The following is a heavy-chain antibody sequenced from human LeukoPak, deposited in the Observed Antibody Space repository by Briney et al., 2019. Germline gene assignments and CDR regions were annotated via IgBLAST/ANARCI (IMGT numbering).Heavy chain of an antibody. V-gene: IGHV4-59*02. CDR1: GGSVSSYY. CDR2: IYYTGSS. CDR3: ARLSRGSSAGFDY. D-gene: IGHD6-6*01. Sequence: MASDTLSLTCTVSGGSVSSYYWNWIRQPPGKGLEWIGYIYYTGSSNYNPSLKSRVSISVDTSKNQFSLKLTSVTAADTAVYFCARLSRGSSAGFDYWGQGVLVTVSS. J-gene: IGHJ4*02.